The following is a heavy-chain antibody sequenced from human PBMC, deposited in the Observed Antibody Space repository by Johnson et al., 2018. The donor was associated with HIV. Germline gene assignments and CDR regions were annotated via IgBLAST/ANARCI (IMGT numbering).Heavy chain of an antibody. CDR3: AKGRSEYSSPIGAFDI. CDR2: ISWNSGSI. V-gene: IGHV3-9*01. CDR1: GFTFDDYA. D-gene: IGHD6-6*01. Sequence: QLVESGGGVVQPGRSLRLSCAASGFTFDDYAMHWVRQAPGKGLEWVSGISWNSGSIGYADSVKGRFTISRDNAKNSLYLQMNSLRAEDTALYYCAKGRSEYSSPIGAFDIWGQGTMVTVSS. J-gene: IGHJ3*02.